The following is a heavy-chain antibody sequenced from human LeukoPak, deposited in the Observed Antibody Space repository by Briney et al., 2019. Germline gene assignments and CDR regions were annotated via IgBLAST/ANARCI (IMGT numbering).Heavy chain of an antibody. D-gene: IGHD3-10*01. CDR2: IYYSGTT. J-gene: IGHJ4*02. CDR3: ASENYGSGSLNY. Sequence: SETLSLTCTFSGGSISGYYWTWIRQPPGKGLEWIGYIYYSGTTNYNPALESRVTISIDTSRNQFSLRLSSVTAADTAVYHCASENYGSGSLNYWGQGTLVTVSS. CDR1: GGSISGYY. V-gene: IGHV4-59*08.